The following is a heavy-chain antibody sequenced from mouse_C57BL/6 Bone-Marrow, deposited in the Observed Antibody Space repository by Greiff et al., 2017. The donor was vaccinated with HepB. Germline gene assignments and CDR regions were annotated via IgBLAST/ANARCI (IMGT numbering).Heavy chain of an antibody. D-gene: IGHD2-1*01. V-gene: IGHV5-4*01. CDR2: ISDGGSYT. J-gene: IGHJ4*01. Sequence: DVKLVESGGGLVKPGGSLKLSCAASGFTFSSYAMSWVRQTPEKRLEWVATISDGGSYTYYPDNVKGRFTISRDNAKNNLYLQMSHLKSEDTAMYYCARDGPTTLGAMDYWGQGTSVTVSS. CDR1: GFTFSSYA. CDR3: ARDGPTTLGAMDY.